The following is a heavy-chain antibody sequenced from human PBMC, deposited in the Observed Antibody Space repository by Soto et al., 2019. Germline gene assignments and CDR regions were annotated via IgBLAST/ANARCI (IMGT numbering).Heavy chain of an antibody. CDR3: AREQQASRVWFDP. CDR2: IIPIFGTA. Sequence: SVKVSCKASGGTFSSYAISWVRQAPGQGLEWMGGIIPIFGTANYAQKFQGRVTITADESTSTAYMELSSLGSEDTAVYYCAREQQASRVWFDPWGQGTLVTVSS. V-gene: IGHV1-69*13. J-gene: IGHJ5*02. CDR1: GGTFSSYA.